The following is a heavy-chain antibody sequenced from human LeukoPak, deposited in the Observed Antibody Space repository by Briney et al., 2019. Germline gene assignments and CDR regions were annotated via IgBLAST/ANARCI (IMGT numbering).Heavy chain of an antibody. CDR3: ARDASSGSYDY. CDR1: GFTSSSYW. J-gene: IGHJ4*02. CDR2: IKQDGSEK. Sequence: GGSLRLSCAASGFTSSSYWMSWVRQAPGKGLEWVANIKQDGSEKYYVDSVKGRFTISRDNAKNPLYLQMNSLRAEDTAVYYCARDASSGSYDYWGQGTLVTVSS. D-gene: IGHD1-26*01. V-gene: IGHV3-7*01.